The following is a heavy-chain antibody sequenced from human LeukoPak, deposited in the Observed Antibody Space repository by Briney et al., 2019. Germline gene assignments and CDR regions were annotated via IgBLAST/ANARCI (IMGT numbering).Heavy chain of an antibody. J-gene: IGHJ4*02. CDR1: GFTVSSMY. CDR3: ARGPGWNYFDC. Sequence: GGSLRLSCAALGFTVSSMYMSWVRQAPGKGLEWVSVFYGGGSTYYADSVKGRFTISRDNSKNTLYFQMNSLRAEDTAVYYCARGPGWNYFDCWGQGALVTVSS. D-gene: IGHD6-19*01. CDR2: FYGGGST. V-gene: IGHV3-66*01.